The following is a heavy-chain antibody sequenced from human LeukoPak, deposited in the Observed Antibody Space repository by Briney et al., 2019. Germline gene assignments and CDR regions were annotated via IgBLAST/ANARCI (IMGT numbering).Heavy chain of an antibody. V-gene: IGHV4-34*01. CDR2: INHSGST. J-gene: IGHJ4*02. CDR1: GGSFSGYY. CDR3: ASSPPSLLWYSSSWYY. D-gene: IGHD6-13*01. Sequence: PSETPSLTCAVYGGSFSGYYWSWLRQPPGKGLEWIGEINHSGSTNYNPSLKSRVTISVDTSKNQFSLKLSSVTAADTAVYYCASSPPSLLWYSSSWYYWGQGTLVTVSS.